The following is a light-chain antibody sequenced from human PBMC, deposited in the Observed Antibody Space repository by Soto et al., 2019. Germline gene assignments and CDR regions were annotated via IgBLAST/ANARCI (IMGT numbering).Light chain of an antibody. CDR3: TSYAGNNIWV. CDR1: SSDVGAYNY. V-gene: IGLV2-8*01. Sequence: QSALTQPPSASGSPGQSVTISCTGTSSDVGAYNYVSWYQQYPGKAPKLMIYEVSKRPSGVPDRFSGSKSGKTASLTVSGLQPEDEADYHCTSYAGNNIWVFGGGTKLTVL. CDR2: EVS. J-gene: IGLJ3*02.